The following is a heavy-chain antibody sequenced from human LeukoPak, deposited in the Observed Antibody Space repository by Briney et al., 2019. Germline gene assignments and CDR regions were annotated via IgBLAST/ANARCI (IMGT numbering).Heavy chain of an antibody. Sequence: ASVKVSCKASGYTFTGYYMHWVRQAPGQGLEWMGWINPNSGGTNYAQKFQGRVTMTRDTSISTAYMELSRLRYDDTAVYYCAKYTRVIAAPTAPDYWGQGTLVTVSS. CDR3: AKYTRVIAAPTAPDY. J-gene: IGHJ4*02. CDR2: INPNSGGT. V-gene: IGHV1-2*02. D-gene: IGHD6-13*01. CDR1: GYTFTGYY.